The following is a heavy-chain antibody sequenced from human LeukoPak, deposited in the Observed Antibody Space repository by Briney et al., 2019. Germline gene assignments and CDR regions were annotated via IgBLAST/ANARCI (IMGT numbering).Heavy chain of an antibody. Sequence: ASVKVSFKASGYTFTVYYIHWVRQAPGQGLEWMGWINPNGGGTEYAHQFQGRVTMTRDTSISTAYLDLSSLTSDDTAVYYCARSHDYTNYVAPWGQGTLVTVSS. CDR3: ARSHDYTNYVAP. CDR1: GYTFTVYY. V-gene: IGHV1-2*02. J-gene: IGHJ5*02. D-gene: IGHD4-11*01. CDR2: INPNGGGT.